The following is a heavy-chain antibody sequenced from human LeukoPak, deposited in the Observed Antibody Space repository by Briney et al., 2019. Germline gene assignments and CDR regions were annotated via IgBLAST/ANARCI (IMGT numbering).Heavy chain of an antibody. V-gene: IGHV4-4*07. CDR1: GGSISSYY. Sequence: SSETLTLTCTVSGGSISSYYWTWIRQPAGKGLEWIGRVYTTGSTNYNPSLKSRVTMSVDTAKNQFSLKLSSVTAADTALYFCSSSGGNSGEIFDYWGQGTLVTVSS. CDR3: SSSGGNSGEIFDY. CDR2: VYTTGST. J-gene: IGHJ4*02. D-gene: IGHD4-23*01.